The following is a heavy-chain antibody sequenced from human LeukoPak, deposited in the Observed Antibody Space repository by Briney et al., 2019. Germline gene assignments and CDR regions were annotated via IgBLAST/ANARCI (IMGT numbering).Heavy chain of an antibody. D-gene: IGHD6-19*01. CDR1: GFTFSSYA. CDR2: ISYDGSNK. J-gene: IGHJ4*02. V-gene: IGHV3-30*01. CDR3: ARWLSPFDY. Sequence: GRSPRLSCAASGFTFSSYAMHWVRQAPGKGLEWVAVISYDGSNKHYADSVKGRFTISRDNSKNTLYLQMNSLRAEDTAVYYCARWLSPFDYWGQGTLVTVSS.